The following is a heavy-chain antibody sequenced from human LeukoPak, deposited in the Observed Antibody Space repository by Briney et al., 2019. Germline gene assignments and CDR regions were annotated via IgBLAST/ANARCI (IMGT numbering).Heavy chain of an antibody. V-gene: IGHV3-23*01. Sequence: GGSLRLSCAASGFTFSSYAMSWVRQAPGKGLEWVSAISGSTRSTYYADSVKGRFTISRDNTKNTLHLQMNSLRAEDTAVYYCANAYCSSSSCYASYYWGQGTLVTVSS. J-gene: IGHJ4*02. CDR3: ANAYCSSSSCYASYY. D-gene: IGHD2-2*01. CDR2: ISGSTRST. CDR1: GFTFSSYA.